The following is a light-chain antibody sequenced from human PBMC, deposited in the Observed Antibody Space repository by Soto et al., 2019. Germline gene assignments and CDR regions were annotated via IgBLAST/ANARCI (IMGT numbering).Light chain of an antibody. J-gene: IGKJ3*01. CDR3: QQASSYPFT. CDR1: QAITRS. Sequence: DIQMTQSPSSVSASVGDRVSITCRASQAITRSLAWYQQRPGEAPKLLIYAASILQSGVPSRFSGSGSGIDFTLTITRLQPEDFGRYYCQQASSYPFTFGPGTTV. V-gene: IGKV1-12*01. CDR2: AAS.